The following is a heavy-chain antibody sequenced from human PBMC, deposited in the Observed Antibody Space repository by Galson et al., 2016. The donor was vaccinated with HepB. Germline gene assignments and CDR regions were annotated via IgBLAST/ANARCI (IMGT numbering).Heavy chain of an antibody. V-gene: IGHV3-33*01. Sequence: SLRLSCAASGFTFSYHAMHWVRQAPGKGLEWVAVIWYDGSNKYYADSVKGRFTISRDNSKNTLYLQMNTLRAEDSAVYYCARSPYRAARSPFDYWGQGALITVSS. CDR3: ARSPYRAARSPFDY. D-gene: IGHD6-6*01. J-gene: IGHJ4*02. CDR2: IWYDGSNK. CDR1: GFTFSYHA.